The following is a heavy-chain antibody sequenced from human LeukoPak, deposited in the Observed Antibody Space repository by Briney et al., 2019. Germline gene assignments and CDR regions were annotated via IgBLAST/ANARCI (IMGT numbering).Heavy chain of an antibody. D-gene: IGHD3-22*01. Sequence: GGSLRLSCAASGFTLSSYAMSWVRQAPGKGLEWVSAISGSGGSTYYADSVKGRFTISSDNSKNTLYLQMNILRADDAAVYYCAKRDIVVITLPVDYWGQGTLVTVSS. J-gene: IGHJ4*02. CDR1: GFTLSSYA. CDR3: AKRDIVVITLPVDY. CDR2: ISGSGGST. V-gene: IGHV3-23*01.